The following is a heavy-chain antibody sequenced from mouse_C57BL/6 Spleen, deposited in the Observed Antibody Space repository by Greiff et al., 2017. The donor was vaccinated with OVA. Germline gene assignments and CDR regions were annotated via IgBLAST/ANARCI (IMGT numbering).Heavy chain of an antibody. CDR2: IYPGDGDT. J-gene: IGHJ4*01. CDR1: GYAFSSSW. Sequence: VQLQQSGPELVKPGASVKISCKASGYAFSSSWMNWVKQRPGKGLEWIGRIYPGDGDTNYNGKFKGKATLTADKSSSTAYMQLSSLTSEDSAVYFCARTYSNSYAMDYWGQGTSVTVSS. D-gene: IGHD2-5*01. V-gene: IGHV1-82*01. CDR3: ARTYSNSYAMDY.